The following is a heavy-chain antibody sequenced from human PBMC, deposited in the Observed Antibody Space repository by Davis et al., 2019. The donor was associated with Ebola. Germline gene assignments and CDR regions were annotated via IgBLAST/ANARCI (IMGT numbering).Heavy chain of an antibody. J-gene: IGHJ6*02. CDR3: ARGLNITARLSGYYNGMDV. D-gene: IGHD6-6*01. V-gene: IGHV4-34*01. CDR1: GGSISSYY. CDR2: INDMRSV. Sequence: SETLSLTCTVSGGSISSYYWSWIRQSPGKGLEWIGEINDMRSVKYNPSLKSRVTISVDTSKNQFSLELNSVTAADTAVYYCARGLNITARLSGYYNGMDVWGQGTTVTVSS.